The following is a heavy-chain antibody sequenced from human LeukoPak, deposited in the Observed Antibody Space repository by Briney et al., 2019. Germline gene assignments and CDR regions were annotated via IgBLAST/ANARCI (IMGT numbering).Heavy chain of an antibody. CDR1: GFTFSSYA. J-gene: IGHJ6*03. V-gene: IGHV3-23*01. D-gene: IGHD3-3*01. CDR2: ISGSGGST. CDR3: AKSGVDFWSGPNYYYYYMDV. Sequence: GGSLRLSCAASGFTFSSYAMSWVRQAPGKGPEWVSAISGSGGSTYYADSVKGRFTISRDNSKNTLYLQMNSLRAEDTAVYYCAKSGVDFWSGPNYYYYYMDVWGKGTTVTVSS.